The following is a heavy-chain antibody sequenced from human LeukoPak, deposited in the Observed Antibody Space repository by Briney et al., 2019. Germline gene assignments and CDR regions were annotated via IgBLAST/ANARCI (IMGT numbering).Heavy chain of an antibody. J-gene: IGHJ4*02. Sequence: PSGTLSLTCAVSGGSFSGYYWSWIPQPPGKGLEWIGEINHSGSTNYNPSLKSRVTISVDTSKNQFSLKLSSVTAADTAVYYCARGRGYYRYWGQGTLVTVSS. D-gene: IGHD3-22*01. CDR2: INHSGST. V-gene: IGHV4-34*01. CDR3: ARGRGYYRY. CDR1: GGSFSGYY.